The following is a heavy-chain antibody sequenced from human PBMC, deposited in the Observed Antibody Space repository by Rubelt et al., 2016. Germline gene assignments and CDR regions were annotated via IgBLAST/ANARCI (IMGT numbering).Heavy chain of an antibody. CDR3: ARGNYYYGMDV. J-gene: IGHJ6*02. Sequence: QVQLQQWGAGLLKPSETLSLTCAVYGGSFSGYYWSWIRQPPGKGLEWIGEINHSGSTNYNPSIKSRVTISVDTSKNQFSLKLSSATAADTAVYYCARGNYYYGMDVWGQGTTVTVSS. V-gene: IGHV4-34*01. CDR2: INHSGST. CDR1: GGSFSGYY.